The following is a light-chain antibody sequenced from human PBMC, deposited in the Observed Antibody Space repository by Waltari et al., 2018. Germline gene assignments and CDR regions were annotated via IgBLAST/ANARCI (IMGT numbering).Light chain of an antibody. Sequence: QSALTQPPSASGSPGQSVTISCTGTSSYVGDYDYVSWYQQPPGKAPKLPLYEVSKRPSGVPDRFSGSKSGNTASLTVSGLQAEDEADYYCGSFAGSINWVFGGGTKLTVL. CDR1: SSYVGDYDY. V-gene: IGLV2-8*01. CDR2: EVS. J-gene: IGLJ3*02. CDR3: GSFAGSINWV.